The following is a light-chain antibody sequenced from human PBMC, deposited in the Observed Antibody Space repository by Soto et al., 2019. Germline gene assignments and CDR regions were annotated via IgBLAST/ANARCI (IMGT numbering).Light chain of an antibody. CDR3: QHGYSTPLT. J-gene: IGKJ4*01. Sequence: DIQMTQSPSSVSASIGDRVSITCRASQGISTYLGWYQQKPGKAPNLLIYAASTLQSGVPSRFSGSGSGTDFTLTISSLQPEDFATYFCQHGYSTPLTFGGGTKVDIK. CDR1: QGISTY. V-gene: IGKV1-39*01. CDR2: AAS.